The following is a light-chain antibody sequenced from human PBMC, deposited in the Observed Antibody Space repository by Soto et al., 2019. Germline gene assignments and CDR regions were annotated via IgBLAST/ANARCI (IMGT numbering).Light chain of an antibody. CDR2: KAS. J-gene: IGKJ1*01. V-gene: IGKV1-5*03. Sequence: DIQITQSPSTLSGSVGDSVTITCRASQTISSWLAWYQQKPGKAPKLLIYKASTLKSGVPSRFSGSGSGTEFTLTISSLQPDDFATYYCQHYNSYSEAVGQGTKVDIK. CDR1: QTISSW. CDR3: QHYNSYSEA.